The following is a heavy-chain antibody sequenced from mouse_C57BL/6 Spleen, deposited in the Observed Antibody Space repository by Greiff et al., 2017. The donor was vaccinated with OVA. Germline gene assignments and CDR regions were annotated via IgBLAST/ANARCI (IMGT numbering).Heavy chain of an antibody. CDR2: LYPGDGDT. V-gene: IGHV1-82*01. Sequence: QVQLQPSGPELVKPGASVKISCKASGYAFSSSWMNWVKQRPGKGLEWIGRLYPGDGDTNYNGKFKGKATLTADKSSSTAYMQLSSLTSEDSAVYFCARNYDYEAWFAYWGQGTLVTVSA. J-gene: IGHJ3*01. D-gene: IGHD2-4*01. CDR3: ARNYDYEAWFAY. CDR1: GYAFSSSW.